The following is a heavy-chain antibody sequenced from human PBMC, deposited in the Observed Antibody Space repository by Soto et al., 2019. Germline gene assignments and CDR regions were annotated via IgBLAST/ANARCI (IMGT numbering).Heavy chain of an antibody. CDR2: IYPGDSDN. J-gene: IGHJ6*02. CDR3: ARRRHSIIGSYYYGMYA. V-gene: IGHV5-51*01. D-gene: IGHD3-3*01. CDR1: GCRVTGDW. Sequence: GKAVKRTGMVSGCRVTGDWIGWVCQMHGKGLEWMGIIYPGDSDNRYSPSFQGKVTISDDTYTSTAYLKWSSLKASDTAMYYWARRRHSIIGSYYYGMYACGQ.